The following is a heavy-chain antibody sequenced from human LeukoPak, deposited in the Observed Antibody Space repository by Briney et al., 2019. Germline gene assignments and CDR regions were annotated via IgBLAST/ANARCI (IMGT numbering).Heavy chain of an antibody. J-gene: IGHJ4*02. CDR1: GYTFTDYY. Sequence: ASVKVSCKASGYTFTDYYMHWVRQAPGQGLEWMGWINPNTGGTNYAQKFQGRVTMTRDTSISTAYMELSRLRSDDTAVYYCARYNPSSRWYAVDYWGQGNLVTVSS. V-gene: IGHV1-2*02. CDR3: ARYNPSSRWYAVDY. D-gene: IGHD6-13*01. CDR2: INPNTGGT.